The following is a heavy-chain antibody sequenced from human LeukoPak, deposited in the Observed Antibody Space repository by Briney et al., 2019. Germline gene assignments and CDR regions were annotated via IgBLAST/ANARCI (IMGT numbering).Heavy chain of an antibody. CDR2: VKQDGSEK. CDR1: GFTFSNYA. D-gene: IGHD3-10*01. CDR3: AGGSGYLFQS. J-gene: IGHJ5*02. V-gene: IGHV3-7*01. Sequence: GGSLRLSCAASGFTFSNYALSWVRQAPGKGLEWVANVKQDGSEKNYVGSVKGRFTISRDNAKNTVYLQMNSLRVEDTAVYYCAGGSGYLFQSWGQGTLVAVSS.